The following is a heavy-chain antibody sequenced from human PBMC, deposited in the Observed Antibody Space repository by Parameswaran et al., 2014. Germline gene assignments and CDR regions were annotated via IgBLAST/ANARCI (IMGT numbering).Heavy chain of an antibody. CDR1: SNA. D-gene: IGHD3-10*01. J-gene: IGHJ4*02. CDR2: ISGSGGST. Sequence: SNARWIRQPPGKGLEWVSAISGSGGSTYYADSVKGRFTISRDNSKNTLYLQMNSLRAEDTAVYYCAKDRDIWFGPPADYWGQGTLVTVSS. CDR3: AKDRDIWFGPPADY. V-gene: IGHV3-23*01.